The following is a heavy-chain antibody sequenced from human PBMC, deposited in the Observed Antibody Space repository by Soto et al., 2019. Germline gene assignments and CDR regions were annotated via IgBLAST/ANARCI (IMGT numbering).Heavy chain of an antibody. V-gene: IGHV1-69*01. CDR2: IIPIFGTA. CDR3: ARGGGYGSGCRCLLPEGWFDP. Sequence: QVQLVQSGAEVKKPGSSVKVSCKASGGTFSSYAISWVRQAPGQGLEWMGGIIPIFGTANYAQKFQGRLTIPADESTSTAYMELSRLRAEATAVYYCARGGGYGSGCRCLLPEGWFDPWGQGSLVTVSS. D-gene: IGHD2-15*01. CDR1: GGTFSSYA. J-gene: IGHJ5*02.